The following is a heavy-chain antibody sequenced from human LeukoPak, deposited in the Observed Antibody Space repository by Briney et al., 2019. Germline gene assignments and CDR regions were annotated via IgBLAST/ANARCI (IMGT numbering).Heavy chain of an antibody. CDR3: ARGMYRGSGSYYNVFYFDY. V-gene: IGHV3-33*08. CDR2: IWYDGSNK. Sequence: GGSLRLSCATSGFTFSSYWMHWVRQAPGKGLEWVAVIWYDGSNKYYADSVKGRFTISRDNSKNTLYLQMNSLRAEDTAVYYCARGMYRGSGSYYNVFYFDYWGQGTLVTVSS. CDR1: GFTFSSYW. J-gene: IGHJ4*02. D-gene: IGHD3-10*01.